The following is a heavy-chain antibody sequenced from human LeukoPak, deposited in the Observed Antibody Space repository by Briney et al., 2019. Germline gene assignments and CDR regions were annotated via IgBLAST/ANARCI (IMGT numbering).Heavy chain of an antibody. Sequence: SETLSLTCTVSGGSISSYYWSWIRQPPGKGLEWIGYIYYSGSTNYNPSLKSRVTISVDTSKNQFSLKLSSVTAADTAVYYCARDGTYGQRSGAFDIWGQGTMVTVSS. CDR3: ARDGTYGQRSGAFDI. CDR1: GGSISSYY. J-gene: IGHJ3*02. V-gene: IGHV4-59*01. CDR2: IYYSGST. D-gene: IGHD1-26*01.